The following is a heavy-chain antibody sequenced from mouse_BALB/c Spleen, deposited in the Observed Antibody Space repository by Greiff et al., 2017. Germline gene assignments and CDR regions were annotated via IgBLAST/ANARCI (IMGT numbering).Heavy chain of an antibody. Sequence: EVNLVESGPGLVKPSQTVSLTCTVTGISITTGNYRWSWIRQFPGNKLEWIGYIYYSGTITYNPSLTSRTTITRDTSKNQFFLEMNSLTAEDTATYYCARERGLIYGYDAWYFDVWGAGTTVTVAS. CDR2: IYYSGTI. V-gene: IGHV3-5*02. D-gene: IGHD2-2*01. J-gene: IGHJ1*01. CDR3: ARERGLIYGYDAWYFDV. CDR1: GISITTGNYR.